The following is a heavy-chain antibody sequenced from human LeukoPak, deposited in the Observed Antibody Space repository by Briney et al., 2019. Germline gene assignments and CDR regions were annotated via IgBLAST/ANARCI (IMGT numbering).Heavy chain of an antibody. J-gene: IGHJ4*02. CDR1: GFTFSTYW. CDR2: IKQDGSEK. V-gene: IGHV3-7*03. Sequence: SGGSLRLSCAASGFTFSTYWMSWVRQAPGKGLEWVANIKQDGSEKYYVDSVKGRFTISRDNAKNSLYLQMNSLSAEDTAVYYCAKDPRDFPYYFDYWGQGTLVTVSS. D-gene: IGHD3-3*01. CDR3: AKDPRDFPYYFDY.